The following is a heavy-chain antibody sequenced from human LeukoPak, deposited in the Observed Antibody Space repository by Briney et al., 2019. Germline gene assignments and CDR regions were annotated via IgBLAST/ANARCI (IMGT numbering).Heavy chain of an antibody. CDR3: ARGLLGFMRSDYSNYWDNWFDP. CDR1: GYTFTTFD. V-gene: IGHV1-8*02. J-gene: IGHJ5*02. Sequence: ASVKVSCKASGYTFTTFDINWVRQATGQGLEWMGWMNPNSGNTGYAQRFQGRVTMTRNTSISTAYMELSSLRSEDTAVYYCARGLLGFMRSDYSNYWDNWFDPWGQGTLVTVSS. D-gene: IGHD4-11*01. CDR2: MNPNSGNT.